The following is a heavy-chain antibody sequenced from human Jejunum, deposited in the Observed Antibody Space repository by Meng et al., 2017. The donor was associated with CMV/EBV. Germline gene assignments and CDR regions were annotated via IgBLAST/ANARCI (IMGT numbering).Heavy chain of an antibody. Sequence: CLASGFTVSSTSMSWVRQAPGKGLEWVSIIYSDGTTYFADSVKGRFTISRDKSKNTLDLQMNSLRAEDMAVYYCAYSSSWAHFDYWGQGTLVTVSS. D-gene: IGHD6-13*01. CDR2: IYSDGTT. CDR1: GFTVSSTS. CDR3: AYSSSWAHFDY. J-gene: IGHJ4*02. V-gene: IGHV3-53*01.